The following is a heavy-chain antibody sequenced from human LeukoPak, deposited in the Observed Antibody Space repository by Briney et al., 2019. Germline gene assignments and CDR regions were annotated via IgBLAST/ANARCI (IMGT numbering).Heavy chain of an antibody. CDR1: GDSITNARSY. CDR3: ARRNVPGGGNWFDP. V-gene: IGHV4-39*02. J-gene: IGHJ5*02. D-gene: IGHD3-10*01. CDR2: IYHTGTT. Sequence: SETLSLTCTVSGDSITNARSYWGWIRQPPGKGLEWIGAIYHTGTTYYKSSPKSRAAISLDMSKNHFSLRLNSVTAADTAIYFCARRNVPGGGNWFDPWGQGTLVVVSS.